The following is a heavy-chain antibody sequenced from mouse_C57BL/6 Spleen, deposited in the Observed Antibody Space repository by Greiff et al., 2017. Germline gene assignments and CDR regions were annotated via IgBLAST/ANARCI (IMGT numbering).Heavy chain of an antibody. V-gene: IGHV5-4*03. Sequence: EVMLVESGGGLVKPGGSLKLSCAASGFTFSSYAMSWVRPTPEKRLEWVATISDGGSYTYYPDNVKGRCTISRDNAKNNLYLQMSHLKSEDTAMYYCARGRGGDGYYEDAMDYWGQGTSVTVSS. CDR1: GFTFSSYA. CDR2: ISDGGSYT. D-gene: IGHD2-3*01. CDR3: ARGRGGDGYYEDAMDY. J-gene: IGHJ4*01.